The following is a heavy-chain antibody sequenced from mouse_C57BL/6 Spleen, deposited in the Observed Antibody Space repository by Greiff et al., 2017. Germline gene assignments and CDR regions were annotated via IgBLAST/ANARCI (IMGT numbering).Heavy chain of an antibody. Sequence: QVQLQQSGPELVKPGASVKISCKASGYAFSSSWMNWVKQRPGKGLEWIGRIYPGNGDTNYNGKFKGKATLTADKSSSTAYMQLSSLTSEDSAVYFCARWGSSYYFDYWGQGTTLTVSS. D-gene: IGHD1-1*01. V-gene: IGHV1-82*01. CDR2: IYPGNGDT. J-gene: IGHJ2*01. CDR3: ARWGSSYYFDY. CDR1: GYAFSSSW.